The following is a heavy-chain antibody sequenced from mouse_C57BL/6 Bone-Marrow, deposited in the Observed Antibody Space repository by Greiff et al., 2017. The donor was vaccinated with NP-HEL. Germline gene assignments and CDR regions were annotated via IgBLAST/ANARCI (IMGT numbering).Heavy chain of an antibody. CDR2: INPYNGGT. Sequence: VQLQQSGPVLVKPGASVKMSCKASGYTFTDYYMNWVKQSHGKSLEWIGVINPYNGGTSYNQKFKGKATLTVDKSSSTAYMELNSLTSEDSAVYYCARYLYYYGSSYAWFAYWGQGTLVTVSA. CDR3: ARYLYYYGSSYAWFAY. V-gene: IGHV1-19*01. CDR1: GYTFTDYY. J-gene: IGHJ3*01. D-gene: IGHD1-1*01.